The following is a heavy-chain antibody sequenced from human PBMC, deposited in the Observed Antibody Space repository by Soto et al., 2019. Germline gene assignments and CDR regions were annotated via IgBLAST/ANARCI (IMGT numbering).Heavy chain of an antibody. CDR1: GGSISNYY. J-gene: IGHJ4*02. D-gene: IGHD3-3*01. CDR2: IHYSGNT. CDR3: ARGHYDFWSGYFATIDY. Sequence: QVQLQESGPGLVKPSETLSPTCTVSGGSISNYYWSWIRQPPGKGLEWIGYIHYSGNTKYNPSLKSRVTISADTSKNQFSLKLSSVTAADTAVYYCARGHYDFWSGYFATIDYWGQGSLVTVSS. V-gene: IGHV4-59*08.